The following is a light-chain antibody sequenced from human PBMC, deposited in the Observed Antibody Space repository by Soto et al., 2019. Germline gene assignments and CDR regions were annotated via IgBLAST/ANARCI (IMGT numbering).Light chain of an antibody. J-gene: IGKJ4*01. V-gene: IGKV3-20*01. CDR2: GAS. CDR3: QQYVSIPLT. Sequence: EIVLTQSPGTLSLSPGERATLSCRASQTVSSSYLAWYQQKPGQAPRLLIYGASNRATGIPDRFSGSGSGTDFTLTISRLEPEDLAVYHCQQYVSIPLTFGGGTKVDIK. CDR1: QTVSSSY.